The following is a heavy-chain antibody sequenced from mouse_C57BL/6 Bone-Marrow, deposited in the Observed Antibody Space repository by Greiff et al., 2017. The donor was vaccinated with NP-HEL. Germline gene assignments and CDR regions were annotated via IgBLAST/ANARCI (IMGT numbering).Heavy chain of an antibody. D-gene: IGHD1-1*01. CDR1: GFTFSDYY. CDR2: INYDGSST. CDR3: ARDGYYGRVDY. J-gene: IGHJ2*01. V-gene: IGHV5-16*01. Sequence: EVKLMESEGGLVQPGSSMKLSCTASGFTFSDYYMAWVRQVPEKGLEWVANINYDGSSTYYLDSLKSRFIISRDNAKNILYLQMSSLKSEDTATYYCARDGYYGRVDYWGQGTTLTVSS.